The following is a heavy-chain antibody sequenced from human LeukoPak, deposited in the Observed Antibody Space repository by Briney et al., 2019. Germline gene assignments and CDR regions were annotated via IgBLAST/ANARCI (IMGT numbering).Heavy chain of an antibody. J-gene: IGHJ4*02. Sequence: GGSLRLSCAASGFIFSNFPMTWVRQTPGKGLEGVSSISGTGGDTYYTDSVKGRFTISRDNSKNTLYLQMNSLRAEDTAVYYCAKGLDTAMVTYWGQGTLVTVSS. CDR1: GFIFSNFP. CDR2: ISGTGGDT. D-gene: IGHD5-18*01. CDR3: AKGLDTAMVTY. V-gene: IGHV3-23*01.